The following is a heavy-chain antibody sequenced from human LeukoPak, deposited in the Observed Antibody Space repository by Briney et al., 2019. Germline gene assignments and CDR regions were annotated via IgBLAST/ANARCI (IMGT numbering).Heavy chain of an antibody. D-gene: IGHD3-10*01. CDR3: AREIRITMVRGVIGYFDY. CDR2: IYYSGST. Sequence: SETLSLTCTVSGGSISSYYWSWIRQPPGNGLEWIGYIYYSGSTNYNPSLKSRVTMSVDTSKNQFSLKLSSVTAADTAVYYCAREIRITMVRGVIGYFDYWGQGTLVTVSS. CDR1: GGSISSYY. J-gene: IGHJ4*02. V-gene: IGHV4-59*12.